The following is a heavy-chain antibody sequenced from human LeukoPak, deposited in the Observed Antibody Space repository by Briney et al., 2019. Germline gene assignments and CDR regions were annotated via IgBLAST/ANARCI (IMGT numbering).Heavy chain of an antibody. CDR1: GGSISSSSYY. CDR3: AGWSSGSSAYDI. Sequence: SETLSLTCTVSGGSISSSSYYWSWIRQPPGKGLERLGSIFHSGSTYYSPSFKSRVTISADTSKNQFSLRLPSVTDADTAVYYYAGWSSGSSAYDIWGHGTMVTVSS. CDR2: IFHSGST. D-gene: IGHD1-14*01. J-gene: IGHJ3*02. V-gene: IGHV4-39*01.